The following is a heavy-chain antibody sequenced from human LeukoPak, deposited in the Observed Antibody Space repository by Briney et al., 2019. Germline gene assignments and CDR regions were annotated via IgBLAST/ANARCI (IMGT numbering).Heavy chain of an antibody. D-gene: IGHD2-15*01. CDR1: GGSISSSSYY. J-gene: IGHJ5*02. V-gene: IGHV4-39*07. CDR3: ARDIGPSTKYNWFDP. Sequence: SETLSLTCTVSGGSISSSSYYWGWIRQPPGKGLEWIGSIYYSGSTYYNPSLKSRVTISVDTSKNQFSLKLSSVTAADTAVYYCARDIGPSTKYNWFDPWGQGTLVTVSS. CDR2: IYYSGST.